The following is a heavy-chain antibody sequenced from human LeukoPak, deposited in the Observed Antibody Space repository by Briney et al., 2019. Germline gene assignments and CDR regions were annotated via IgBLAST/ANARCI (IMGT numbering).Heavy chain of an antibody. CDR2: FDPEDGET. Sequence: GASVKVSCKVSGYTLTELSMHWVRQAPGKGLEWMGGFDPEDGETIYAQKFQGRVTMTEDTSTDTAYMELSSLRSEDTAVYYCATGRHCSGGSRYPYYYYMDVWGKGTTVTVSS. D-gene: IGHD2-15*01. V-gene: IGHV1-24*01. J-gene: IGHJ6*03. CDR3: ATGRHCSGGSRYPYYYYMDV. CDR1: GYTLTELS.